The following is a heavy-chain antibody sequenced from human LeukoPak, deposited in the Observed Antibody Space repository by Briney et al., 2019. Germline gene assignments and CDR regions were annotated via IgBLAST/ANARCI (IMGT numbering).Heavy chain of an antibody. D-gene: IGHD1-26*01. CDR2: ISWDSDTL. Sequence: TGGSLRLSCAASGFSFDDYAMHWVRQTPGKGLEWVSGISWDSDTLGYADSVKGRFIISRDNAKSSLYLQMNSLTVEDTAFYYCAKDKVGARLRYFDSWGQGTLVTVSS. V-gene: IGHV3-9*01. CDR1: GFSFDDYA. CDR3: AKDKVGARLRYFDS. J-gene: IGHJ4*02.